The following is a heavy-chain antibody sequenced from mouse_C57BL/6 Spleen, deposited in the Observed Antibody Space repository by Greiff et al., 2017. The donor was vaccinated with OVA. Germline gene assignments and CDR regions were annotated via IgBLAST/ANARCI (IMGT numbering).Heavy chain of an antibody. Sequence: VKLMESGPELVKPGASVKISCKASGYAFSSSWMNWVKQRPGKGLEWIGRIYPGDGDTNYNGKFKGKATLTADKSSSTAYMQLSSLTSEDSAVYFCARRVWDCGSSYWGYAMDYWGQGTSVTVSS. CDR1: GYAFSSSW. CDR3: ARRVWDCGSSYWGYAMDY. CDR2: IYPGDGDT. V-gene: IGHV1-82*01. D-gene: IGHD1-1*01. J-gene: IGHJ4*01.